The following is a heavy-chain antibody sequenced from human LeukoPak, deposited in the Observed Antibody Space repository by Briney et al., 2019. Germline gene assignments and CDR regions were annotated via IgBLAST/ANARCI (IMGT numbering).Heavy chain of an antibody. CDR1: GFTFRTYG. V-gene: IGHV3-30*03. J-gene: IGHJ4*02. CDR2: IVYDGRNK. CDR3: ARDRVYFDY. Sequence: PGGSLRLSCAASGFTFRTYGMHWVRQAPGKGLEWVAVIVYDGRNKFYADSVKGRFTISRDNAKNSLYLQMNSLRAEDTAVYYCARDRVYFDYWGQGTLVTVSS.